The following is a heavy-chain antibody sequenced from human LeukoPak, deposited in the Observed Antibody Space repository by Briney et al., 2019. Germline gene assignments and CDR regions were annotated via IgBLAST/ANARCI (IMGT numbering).Heavy chain of an antibody. CDR2: MRYDGSNK. J-gene: IGHJ4*02. CDR1: GFNFSNYD. V-gene: IGHV3-30*02. Sequence: PGGSLRLSCAASGFNFSNYDMHWVRQAPGKWLEWVAFMRYDGSNKYYADSVKGRFTISRDNSKNTLYLQMNSLRTEDTAVYYCAKEFWNDRYFDYWGQGTQVTVSS. D-gene: IGHD1-1*01. CDR3: AKEFWNDRYFDY.